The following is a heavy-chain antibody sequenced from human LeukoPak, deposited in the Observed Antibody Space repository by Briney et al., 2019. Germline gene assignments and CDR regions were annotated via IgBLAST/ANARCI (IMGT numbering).Heavy chain of an antibody. J-gene: IGHJ4*02. V-gene: IGHV3-23*01. Sequence: GGSLRLSCAASGFSFSSYAMTWARQAPVKGLEWVSAISGDGTRTYYADSVKGRFTISRDNSKNTLYLEMSSLRVEDTAIYYCAQWPEGAMDYFDYWGQGTLVTVSS. CDR2: ISGDGTRT. CDR3: AQWPEGAMDYFDY. D-gene: IGHD3-16*01. CDR1: GFSFSSYA.